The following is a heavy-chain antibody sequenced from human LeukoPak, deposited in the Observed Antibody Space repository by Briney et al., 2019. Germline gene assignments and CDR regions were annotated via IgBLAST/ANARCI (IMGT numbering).Heavy chain of an antibody. CDR3: ARDRYYGSGSRTSNFDY. J-gene: IGHJ4*02. CDR1: GGSISSGDYY. CDR2: IYYSGST. V-gene: IGHV4-30-4*01. Sequence: SETLSLTCTVSGGSISSGDYYWSWIRQPPGKGLEWIGYIYYSGSTYYNPSLKSRVTISVDTSKNQFSLKLSSVTAADTAVYYCARDRYYGSGSRTSNFDYWGQGTLVTASS. D-gene: IGHD3-10*01.